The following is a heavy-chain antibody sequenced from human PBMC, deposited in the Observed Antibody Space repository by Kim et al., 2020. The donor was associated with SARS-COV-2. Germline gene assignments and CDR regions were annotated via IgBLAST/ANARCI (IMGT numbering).Heavy chain of an antibody. V-gene: IGHV3-49*04. CDR2: IRSRIYGGSP. Sequence: GGSLRLSCTVSGFSFDDYAISWARQVPGKGLEWVALIRSRIYGGSPEYAASVRDRFTVSRDDSKSIAYLQMNSLKIEDTAAYFCSRGRTTAGAKYYFDHWGQGALVTVSS. CDR3: SRGRTTAGAKYYFDH. J-gene: IGHJ4*02. CDR1: GFSFDDYA. D-gene: IGHD4-17*01.